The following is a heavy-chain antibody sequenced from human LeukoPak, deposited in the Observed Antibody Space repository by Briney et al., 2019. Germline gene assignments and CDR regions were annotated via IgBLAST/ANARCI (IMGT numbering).Heavy chain of an antibody. J-gene: IGHJ4*02. V-gene: IGHV3-53*01. CDR2: IYSGGST. D-gene: IGHD3-10*01. Sequence: GGSLRLSCAASGFTVSSNYMSWVRQAPGKGLEWVSVIYSGGSTYYADSVKGRFTISRDNSKNTLYLQMNSLRAEDTAVYYCARGGYYYGSGSYYTLWGQGTLVTVSS. CDR3: ARGGYYYGSGSYYTL. CDR1: GFTVSSNY.